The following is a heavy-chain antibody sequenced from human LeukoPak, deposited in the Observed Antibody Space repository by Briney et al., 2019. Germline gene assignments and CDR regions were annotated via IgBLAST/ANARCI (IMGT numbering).Heavy chain of an antibody. Sequence: ASVKVSCKASGYTFASYYMHWVRQAPGQGLEWMGIINPSGGSTSYAQKFQGRVTMTRDMSTSTVYMELSSLRSEDTAVYYCARDPIAARPGGYYWGQGTLVTVSS. D-gene: IGHD6-6*01. J-gene: IGHJ4*02. V-gene: IGHV1-46*01. CDR2: INPSGGST. CDR3: ARDPIAARPGGYY. CDR1: GYTFASYY.